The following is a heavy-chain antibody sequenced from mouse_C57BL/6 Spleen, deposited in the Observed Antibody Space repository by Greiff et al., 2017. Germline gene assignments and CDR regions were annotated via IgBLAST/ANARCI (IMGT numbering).Heavy chain of an antibody. V-gene: IGHV1-80*01. Sequence: QVQLQQSGAELVKPGASVKISCKASGYAFSSYWMNWVKQRPGKGLEWIGQIYPGDGVTNYNGKFKGKATLTADKSSSTAYMQRSSLTSEDSAVYVCARYYYGSSNYYAIDYWGQGTSVTVSS. J-gene: IGHJ4*01. D-gene: IGHD1-1*01. CDR3: ARYYYGSSNYYAIDY. CDR1: GYAFSSYW. CDR2: IYPGDGVT.